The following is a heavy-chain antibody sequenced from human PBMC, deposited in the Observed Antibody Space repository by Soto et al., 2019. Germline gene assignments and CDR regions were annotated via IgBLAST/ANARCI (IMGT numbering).Heavy chain of an antibody. V-gene: IGHV4-31*03. CDR1: GGSISSGGYY. J-gene: IGHJ4*02. CDR3: ARSLNSGWYDY. Sequence: PSETLSLTCTVFGGSISSGGYYWSWIRQHPGKGLEWIGYIYYSGSTYYNPSLKSRVTISVDTSKNQFSLKLSSVTAADTAVYYCARSLNSGWYDYWGQGTLVTVSS. CDR2: IYYSGST. D-gene: IGHD6-19*01.